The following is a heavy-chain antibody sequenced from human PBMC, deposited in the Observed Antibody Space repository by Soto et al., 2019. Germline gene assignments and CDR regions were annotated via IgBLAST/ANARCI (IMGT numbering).Heavy chain of an antibody. CDR2: IHHDGST. CDR3: ATYDVGTIIQDY. CDR1: GGSSSSHS. D-gene: IGHD2-21*02. Sequence: SETLSLTCAISGGSSSSHSKSWVRQPPGKGLEWIGEIHHDGSTNYNPSLKSRVTISENTSKNHFSLELSSVTAADTAVYYCATYDVGTIIQDYWGQGTLATVSS. V-gene: IGHV4-34*01. J-gene: IGHJ4*02.